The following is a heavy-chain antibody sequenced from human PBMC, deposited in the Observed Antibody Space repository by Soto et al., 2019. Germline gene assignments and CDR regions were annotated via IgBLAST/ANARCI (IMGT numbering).Heavy chain of an antibody. V-gene: IGHV4-39*01. J-gene: IGHJ4*02. D-gene: IGHD3-3*01. CDR3: ARHPSGYDFWSGYPPFFDY. CDR2: IYYSGST. CDR1: GGSISSSSYY. Sequence: QLQLQESGPGLVKPSETLSLTCTVSGGSISSSSYYWGWIRQPPGKGLEWIGSIYYSGSTYYNPSLKRRVTIPVDTSQNHFSLKQSSVTAADTAVYYCARHPSGYDFWSGYPPFFDYWGQGTLVTVSS.